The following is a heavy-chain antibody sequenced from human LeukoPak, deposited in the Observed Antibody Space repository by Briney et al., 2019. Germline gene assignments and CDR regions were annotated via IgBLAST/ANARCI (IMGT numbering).Heavy chain of an antibody. J-gene: IGHJ4*02. V-gene: IGHV4-4*09. CDR3: ARQPFPLREDHFDF. D-gene: IGHD1-26*01. CDR1: GGSTSPDY. CDR2: TFTSGGT. Sequence: SETLSLTRTVPGGSTSPDYWSRIRQTPGKGLEWIGYTFTSGGTNYNPSLKSRVTISVDTSKNQFSLKMTSVTAADTAVYYCARQPFPLREDHFDFWGQGTLVTVSS.